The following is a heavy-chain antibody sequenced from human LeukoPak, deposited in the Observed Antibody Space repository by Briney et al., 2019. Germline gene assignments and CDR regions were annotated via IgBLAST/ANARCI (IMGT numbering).Heavy chain of an antibody. Sequence: PGGSLRLSCAASGFTFSSYAMNWVRQAPGEGLEWVSSISTSSNYIYYADSVKGRFTISRDNAKDSLFLQMNSLRVDDTAVYYCARARGFSSSSDAFDIWGQGTMVTVSS. J-gene: IGHJ3*02. CDR1: GFTFSSYA. D-gene: IGHD6-6*01. CDR3: ARARGFSSSSDAFDI. V-gene: IGHV3-21*06. CDR2: ISTSSNYI.